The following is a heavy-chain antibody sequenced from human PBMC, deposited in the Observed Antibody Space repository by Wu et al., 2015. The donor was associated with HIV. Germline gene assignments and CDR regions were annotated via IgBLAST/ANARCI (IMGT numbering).Heavy chain of an antibody. Sequence: QVQLEQSGGEVRNIGASIKVSCKASGYTFKSYGISWVRQAPGQGLEWMGWINPNSGGTNYAQKFQGRVTMTRDTSTSTVYMELSSLRSEDTAVYYCARSVGGASCYFDYWGQGTLVTVSS. V-gene: IGHV1-18*01. D-gene: IGHD2-2*01. J-gene: IGHJ4*02. CDR3: ARSVGGASCYFDY. CDR1: GYTFKSYG. CDR2: INPNSGGT.